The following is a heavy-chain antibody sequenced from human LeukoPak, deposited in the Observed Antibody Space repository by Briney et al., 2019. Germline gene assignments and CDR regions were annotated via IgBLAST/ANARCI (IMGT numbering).Heavy chain of an antibody. J-gene: IGHJ4*02. Sequence: KTSQTLSLTCTVSGGSISSGTSYWSWIRQPPGKGLEWIGYIYHSGSTYYNPSLKSRVTISIDRSKNQFSLNLSSVTAADTAVYYCARSRGISSVALDYWGQGTLVTVSS. CDR2: IYHSGST. D-gene: IGHD3-22*01. CDR3: ARSRGISSVALDY. CDR1: GGSISSGTSY. V-gene: IGHV4-30-2*01.